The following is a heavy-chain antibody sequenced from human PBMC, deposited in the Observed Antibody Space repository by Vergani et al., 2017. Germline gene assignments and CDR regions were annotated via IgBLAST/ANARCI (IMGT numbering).Heavy chain of an antibody. CDR1: GGSISSYY. D-gene: IGHD5-24*01. V-gene: IGHV4-59*12. J-gene: IGHJ4*02. Sequence: QVQLQESGPGLVKPSETLSLTCTVSGGSISSYYWSWIRQPPGKGLEWIGYIYYSGSTNYNPSLKSRVTISVDTSKNQFSLKLSSVTAADTAVYYCARESGYNAYYFDYWGQGTLVTVSS. CDR2: IYYSGST. CDR3: ARESGYNAYYFDY.